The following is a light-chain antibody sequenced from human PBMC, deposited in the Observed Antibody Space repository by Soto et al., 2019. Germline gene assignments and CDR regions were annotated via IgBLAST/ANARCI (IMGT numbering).Light chain of an antibody. CDR1: QSVSSSY. V-gene: IGKV3-20*01. J-gene: IGKJ5*01. CDR3: QQYGSSST. Sequence: EIVMTQSPATVSVSPGERATLSCRASQSVSSSYLAWYQQKPGQAPRLLIYGASSRPTGIPDRFSGSGSGTDFTLTISRLEPEDFAVYYCQQYGSSSTFGQGTRLEIK. CDR2: GAS.